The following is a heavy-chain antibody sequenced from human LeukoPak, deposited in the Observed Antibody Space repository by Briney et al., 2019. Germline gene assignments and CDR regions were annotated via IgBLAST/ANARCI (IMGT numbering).Heavy chain of an antibody. CDR2: IYYSGTT. D-gene: IGHD4-17*01. J-gene: IGHJ3*02. CDR3: ARLNGDSKRTDAFDI. V-gene: IGHV4-59*08. CDR1: GGSISSYY. Sequence: SETLSLTCTVSGGSISSYYWSWIRQPPGKGLEWIGYIYYSGTTNYNPSLKSRVTISVDTSKNQFSLKLSSVTAADTAVYYCARLNGDSKRTDAFDIWGQGTMVTVSS.